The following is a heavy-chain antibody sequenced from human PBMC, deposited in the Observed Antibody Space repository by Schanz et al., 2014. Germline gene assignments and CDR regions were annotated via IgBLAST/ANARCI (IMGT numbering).Heavy chain of an antibody. Sequence: QVQLQESGPGVVKPSETLSLTCTVSGGSISTYYWSWIRQSPGKGLEWIGYIYYTGTTNYNPSLKRRLPISVDTPKNHFPRTRFSVTAADTAVYYCARLGSPHCATSDCHHDWFGPWGQGTLVTVSS. CDR2: IYYTGTT. D-gene: IGHD1-26*01. CDR3: ARLGSPHCATSDCHHDWFGP. V-gene: IGHV4-59*08. CDR1: GGSISTYY. J-gene: IGHJ5*02.